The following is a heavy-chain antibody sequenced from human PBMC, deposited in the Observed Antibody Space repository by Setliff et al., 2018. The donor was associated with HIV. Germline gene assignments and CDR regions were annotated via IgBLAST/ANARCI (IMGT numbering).Heavy chain of an antibody. Sequence: GASVKVSCKASGHTFTNVDIHWLRRATGQGLEWMGWMNPNTGVSGYAQKFQGRVTMTGNTSISTAYMELSSLRSEDTAVYYCARGGGGYYYVGAVDIWGQGTVVTVSS. D-gene: IGHD3-22*01. V-gene: IGHV1-8*01. CDR2: MNPNTGVS. J-gene: IGHJ3*02. CDR3: ARGGGGYYYVGAVDI. CDR1: GHTFTNVD.